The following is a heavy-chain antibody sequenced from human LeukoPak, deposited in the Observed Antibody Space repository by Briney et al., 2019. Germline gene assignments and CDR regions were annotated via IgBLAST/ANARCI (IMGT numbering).Heavy chain of an antibody. Sequence: GASVKVSCKASGHTFTSYDINWVRQATGQGLEWMGWMNPNSGNTGYAQKFQGRVTMTRNTSISTAYMELSSLRSEDTAVYYCARGLTGYYDSSGYYSIRENWLDPWGQGTLVTVSS. CDR2: MNPNSGNT. V-gene: IGHV1-8*01. D-gene: IGHD3-22*01. CDR3: ARGLTGYYDSSGYYSIRENWLDP. J-gene: IGHJ5*02. CDR1: GHTFTSYD.